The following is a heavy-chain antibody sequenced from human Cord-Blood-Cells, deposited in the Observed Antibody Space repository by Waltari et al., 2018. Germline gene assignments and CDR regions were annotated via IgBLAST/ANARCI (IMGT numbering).Heavy chain of an antibody. Sequence: QVQLVQSGAEVKKPGASVKVSCKASGYTFTSHGFSWGRQAPGQGLEWMGWISAYNGNTNYAQKLQGRVTMTTDTSTSTAYMELRSLRSDDTAVYYCARVQRGIVVVPAAIDYWGQGTLVTVSS. CDR3: ARVQRGIVVVPAAIDY. CDR2: ISAYNGNT. V-gene: IGHV1-18*01. D-gene: IGHD2-2*01. CDR1: GYTFTSHG. J-gene: IGHJ4*02.